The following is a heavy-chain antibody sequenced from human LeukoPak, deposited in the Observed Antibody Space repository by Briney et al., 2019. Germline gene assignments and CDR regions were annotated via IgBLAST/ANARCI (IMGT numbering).Heavy chain of an antibody. V-gene: IGHV3-23*01. CDR1: GFTFSSYA. J-gene: IGHJ3*02. CDR3: AKTGSLVVDAFDI. CDR2: ISGSGGST. Sequence: PGGSLRLSCAASGFTFSSYAMSWVRQAPGKGLEWVSAISGSGGSTYYADSVKGRFTISRDNSKNTLYLQMNGLRAEDTAVYYCAKTGSLVVDAFDIWGQGTMVTVSS. D-gene: IGHD2-15*01.